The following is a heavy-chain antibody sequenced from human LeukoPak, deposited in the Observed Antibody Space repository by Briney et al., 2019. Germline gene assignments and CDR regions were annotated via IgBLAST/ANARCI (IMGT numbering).Heavy chain of an antibody. J-gene: IGHJ4*02. CDR1: GGSISSSNW. CDR2: IYHSGST. Sequence: PSETLSLTCAVSGGSISSSNWWSWVRQPPGKGLEWIGEIYHSGSTNYNPSLKSRVTISVDTSKNQFSLRLSSVTAADTAVYYCARLIHGRVVTAIGQWGQGVLVTVSS. V-gene: IGHV4-4*02. CDR3: ARLIHGRVVTAIGQ. D-gene: IGHD2-21*02.